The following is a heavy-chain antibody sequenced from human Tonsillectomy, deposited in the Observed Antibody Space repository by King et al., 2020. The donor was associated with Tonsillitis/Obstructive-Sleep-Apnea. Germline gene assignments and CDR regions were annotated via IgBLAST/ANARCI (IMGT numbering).Heavy chain of an antibody. V-gene: IGHV3-23*04. CDR1: GFTFRSYA. Sequence: VQLVESGGGLVQPGGSLRLSCAASGFTFRSYAMSWVRQAPGKGLEWVSSISVSSTTTYYADSVKGRFTISRDNSKNTLYLHMNSLRAEDTAVYYCARIPPYIDGDYYFDYWGQGALVTVSS. J-gene: IGHJ4*02. D-gene: IGHD4-17*01. CDR3: ARIPPYIDGDYYFDY. CDR2: ISVSSTTT.